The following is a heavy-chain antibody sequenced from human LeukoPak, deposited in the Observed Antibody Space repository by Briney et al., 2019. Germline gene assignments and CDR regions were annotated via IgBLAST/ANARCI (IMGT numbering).Heavy chain of an antibody. CDR2: MNPNSGNT. Sequence: ASVKVSCKASGYTFSNYDLNWVRQASGQGLEWMGWMNPNSGNTGYAQNLQGRVTFTSNTPISTAYMELSSLRSEDTAVYYCARGSNTATYHWGQGTLVTVSS. D-gene: IGHD5-18*01. CDR3: ARGSNTATYH. V-gene: IGHV1-8*01. CDR1: GYTFSNYD. J-gene: IGHJ5*02.